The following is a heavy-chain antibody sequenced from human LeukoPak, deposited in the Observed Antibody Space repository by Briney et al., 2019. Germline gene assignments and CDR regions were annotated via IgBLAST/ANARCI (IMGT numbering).Heavy chain of an antibody. Sequence: GGSLRLSCAASGFTFSSYWMHWVRQAPGKGLEWVSYISSSSSTIYYADSVKGRFTISRDNAKNSLYLQMNSLRAEDTAVYYCARSRDGYNYWGQGTLVTVSS. CDR2: ISSSSSTI. CDR3: ARSRDGYNY. V-gene: IGHV3-48*01. J-gene: IGHJ4*02. D-gene: IGHD5-24*01. CDR1: GFTFSSYW.